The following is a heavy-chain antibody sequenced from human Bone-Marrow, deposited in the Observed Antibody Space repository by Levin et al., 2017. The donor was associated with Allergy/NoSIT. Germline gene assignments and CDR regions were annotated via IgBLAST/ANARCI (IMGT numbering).Heavy chain of an antibody. CDR2: IFPGDSDT. CDR1: GYSFTNDW. J-gene: IGHJ4*02. CDR3: ARGVAVARFTD. D-gene: IGHD6-19*01. V-gene: IGHV5-51*01. Sequence: TGESLKISCKASGYSFTNDWIGWVRQMPGKGLEWMGIIFPGDSDTRYSPSFQGQVTFSADKYNKTAYLHWRSLKASDTAMYFCARGVAVARFTDWGQGTQVTVSS.